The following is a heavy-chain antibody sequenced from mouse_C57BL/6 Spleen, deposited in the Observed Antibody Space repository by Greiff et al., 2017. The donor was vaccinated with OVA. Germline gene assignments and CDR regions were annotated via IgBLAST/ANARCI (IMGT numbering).Heavy chain of an antibody. CDR1: GFTFSDYG. J-gene: IGHJ2*01. Sequence: EVKLVESGGGLVKPGGSLKLSCAASGFTFSDYGMHWVRQAPEKGLEWVAYISSGSSTIYYADTVKGRFTISRDNAKNTLFLQMTSLRSEDTAMYYCARPGGGKTVHYFDYWGQGTTLTVSS. CDR3: ARPGGGKTVHYFDY. V-gene: IGHV5-17*01. D-gene: IGHD1-1*02. CDR2: ISSGSSTI.